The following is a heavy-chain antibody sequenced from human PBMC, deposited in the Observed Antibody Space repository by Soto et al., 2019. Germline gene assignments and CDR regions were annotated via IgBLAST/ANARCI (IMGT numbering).Heavy chain of an antibody. CDR2: IHYSGST. CDR1: GGSISSSSYY. D-gene: IGHD3-3*02. J-gene: IGHJ5*02. V-gene: IGHV4-39*01. CDR3: ASPKIAFYNWFDP. Sequence: SETLSLTCTVSGGSISSSSYYWGWIRQPPGKGLEWIGSIHYSGSTYYNPSLKSRVTISVDTSKNQFSLKLSSVTAADTAVYYCASPKIAFYNWFDPWGQGTQVTSPQ.